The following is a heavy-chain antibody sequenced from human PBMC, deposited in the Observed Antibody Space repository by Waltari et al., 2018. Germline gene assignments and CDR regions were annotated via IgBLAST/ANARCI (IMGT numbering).Heavy chain of an antibody. CDR3: ARAHSSGYSVPDAVDS. D-gene: IGHD3-22*01. Sequence: QVQLVQSGAEVKKPGSSVKVSCKASGGTFSSYAISWVRQAPGQGLEWMGGIIPIFDTANYAQKFQGRVTMTADESTSTAYMELSSLRSEDTAVYYCARAHSSGYSVPDAVDSWGQGTMVTVSS. J-gene: IGHJ3*02. V-gene: IGHV1-69*13. CDR1: GGTFSSYA. CDR2: IIPIFDTA.